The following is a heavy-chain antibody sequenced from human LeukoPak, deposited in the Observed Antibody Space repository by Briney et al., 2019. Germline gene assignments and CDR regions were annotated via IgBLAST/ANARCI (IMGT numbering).Heavy chain of an antibody. D-gene: IGHD2-2*02. CDR3: ARGGYCSSTSCYRGNNWFDP. J-gene: IGHJ5*02. CDR2: INPSGGST. Sequence: GGSLRLSCKASGYTFTSYYMHWVRQAPGQGLEWMGIINPSGGSTSYAQKFQGRVTMTRDTSTSTVYMELSSLRSEDTAVYYCARGGYCSSTSCYRGNNWFDPWGQGTLVTVSS. CDR1: GYTFTSYY. V-gene: IGHV1-46*01.